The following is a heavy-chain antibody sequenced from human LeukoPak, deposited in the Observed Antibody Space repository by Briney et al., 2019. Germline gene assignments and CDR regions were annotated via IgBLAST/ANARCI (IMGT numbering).Heavy chain of an antibody. V-gene: IGHV1-2*02. CDR1: GYTFTGYY. Sequence: ASVKVFCKTSGYTFTGYYMHGVRQAPGQGLEWMGWINPNSGGTNYAQKFQGRVTMARDTSIRTGYMELSRLRSDDTAVYYCARGSVEYSSGWNLRDGYFWGQGTLVTVSS. CDR2: INPNSGGT. CDR3: ARGSVEYSSGWNLRDGYF. D-gene: IGHD6-19*01. J-gene: IGHJ4*02.